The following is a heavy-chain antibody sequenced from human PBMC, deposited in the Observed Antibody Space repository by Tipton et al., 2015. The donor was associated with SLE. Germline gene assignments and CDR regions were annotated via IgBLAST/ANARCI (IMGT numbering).Heavy chain of an antibody. CDR3: VRELDTFEI. Sequence: QLVQSGAEVKKPGESLKISCKASGYSFTDHWIGWVRHMPGKGLEWIGRGFAGGLTDYTPSHKSRVTMSLDTSKNQFSLKLNSVTAADTAVYYCVRELDTFEIWGPGAVVTVSS. V-gene: IGHV5-51*03. D-gene: IGHD1-7*01. CDR1: GYSFTDHW. CDR2: GFAGGLT. J-gene: IGHJ3*02.